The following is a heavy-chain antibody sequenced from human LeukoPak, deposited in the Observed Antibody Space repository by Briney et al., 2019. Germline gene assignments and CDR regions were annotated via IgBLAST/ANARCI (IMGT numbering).Heavy chain of an antibody. J-gene: IGHJ6*02. D-gene: IGHD3-3*01. Sequence: ASAKVSCKASGYTFTSYDINWVRQATGQGLEWMGWMNPNSGNTGYAQKFQGRVTMTRNTSISTAYMELSSLRSEDTAVYYCARGRGFLEWLPYYYYGMDVWGQGTTVTVSS. CDR1: GYTFTSYD. CDR3: ARGRGFLEWLPYYYYGMDV. V-gene: IGHV1-8*01. CDR2: MNPNSGNT.